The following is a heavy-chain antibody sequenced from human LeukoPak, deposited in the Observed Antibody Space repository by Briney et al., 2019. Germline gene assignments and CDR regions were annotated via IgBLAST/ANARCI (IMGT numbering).Heavy chain of an antibody. CDR2: INPNSGGT. J-gene: IGHJ4*02. D-gene: IGHD4-17*01. CDR1: GYTFTSYG. Sequence: ASVKVSCKASGYTFTSYGISWVRQAPGQGLEWMGWINPNSGGTNYAQKFQGRVTMTRDTSISTAYMELSRLRSDDTAVYYCHGTYGDHLDYWGQGTLVTVSS. V-gene: IGHV1-2*02. CDR3: HGTYGDHLDY.